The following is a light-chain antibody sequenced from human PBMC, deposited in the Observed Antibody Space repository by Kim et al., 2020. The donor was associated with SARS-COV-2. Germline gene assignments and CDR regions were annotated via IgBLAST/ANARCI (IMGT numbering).Light chain of an antibody. CDR1: SSDVGGYNF. Sequence: GQAVTISCTGSSSDVGGYNFVSWYQQHPGKAPKLMIYEVSKRPSGVPDRFSGSKSGNTASLTVSGLQGDDEADYYCSLYTVSQNYVFGTGTKVTVL. J-gene: IGLJ1*01. V-gene: IGLV2-8*01. CDR2: EVS. CDR3: SLYTVSQNYV.